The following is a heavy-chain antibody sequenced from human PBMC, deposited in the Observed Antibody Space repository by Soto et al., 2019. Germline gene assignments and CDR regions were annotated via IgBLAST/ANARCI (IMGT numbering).Heavy chain of an antibody. Sequence: EVQLVESGGGLVQPGGSLRLPCAASGFTFSTYWMTWVRQPPGKGLEWVASINQDGSERYYVDSVRGRFTISRDNAKNSRYLQMNSLRAEDTGVYYCVCGGNFFVYWGQGTLVTVSP. D-gene: IGHD3-16*01. CDR1: GFTFSTYW. CDR2: INQDGSER. J-gene: IGHJ4*02. CDR3: VCGGNFFVY. V-gene: IGHV3-7*01.